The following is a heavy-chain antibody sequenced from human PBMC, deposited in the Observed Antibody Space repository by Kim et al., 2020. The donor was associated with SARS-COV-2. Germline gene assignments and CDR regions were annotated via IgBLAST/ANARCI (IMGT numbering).Heavy chain of an antibody. D-gene: IGHD3-16*01. V-gene: IGHV3-48*02. J-gene: IGHJ3*02. Sequence: GGSLRLSCATSGFTFSAYDMNWVRRVPGKGLEWLSFITKSSTTIYYANSVKGRFTISRDNDKNSLYLQMNSLSDDDTALYYCVRDRMGGAFDIWGLGTMV. CDR3: VRDRMGGAFDI. CDR1: GFTFSAYD. CDR2: ITKSSTTI.